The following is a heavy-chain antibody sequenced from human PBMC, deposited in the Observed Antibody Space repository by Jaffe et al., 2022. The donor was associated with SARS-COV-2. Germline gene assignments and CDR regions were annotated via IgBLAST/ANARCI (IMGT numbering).Heavy chain of an antibody. CDR3: AADLRSILWWFGGKESYYYYMDV. Sequence: QMQLVQSGPEVKKPGTSVKVSCKASGFTFTSSAVQWVRQARGQRLEWIGWIVVGSGNTNYAQKFQERVTITRDMSTSTAYMELSSLRSEDTAVYYCAADLRSILWWFGGKESYYYYMDVWGKGTTVTVSS. V-gene: IGHV1-58*01. CDR1: GFTFTSSA. J-gene: IGHJ6*03. CDR2: IVVGSGNT. D-gene: IGHD2-21*01.